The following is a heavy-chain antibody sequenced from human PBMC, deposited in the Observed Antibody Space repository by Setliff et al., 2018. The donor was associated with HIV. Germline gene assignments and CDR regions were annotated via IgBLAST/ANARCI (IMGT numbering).Heavy chain of an antibody. CDR1: GYTFTSYA. CDR2: INAVTGNT. Sequence: GESLKISCKASGYTFTSYAMHWVRQAPGQRLEWMGWINAVTGNTKYSQNFQGRVTFSRDTSASTAYMELSSLRSEDTAVYYCARTVNDYGDYYFDYWGQGTLVTVSS. D-gene: IGHD4-17*01. V-gene: IGHV1-3*01. CDR3: ARTVNDYGDYYFDY. J-gene: IGHJ4*02.